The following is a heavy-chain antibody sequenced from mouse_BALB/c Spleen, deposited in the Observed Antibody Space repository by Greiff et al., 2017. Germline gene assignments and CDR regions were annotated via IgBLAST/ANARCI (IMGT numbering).Heavy chain of an antibody. J-gene: IGHJ2*01. CDR3: ARGATNDY. Sequence: EVKLQQSGPELVKPGASVKISCKASGYSFTGYFMNWVMQSHGKSLEWIGRINPYNGDTFYNQKFKGKATLTVDKSSSTAHMELRSLASEDSAVYYCARGATNDYWGQGTTLTVSS. V-gene: IGHV1-20*02. CDR2: INPYNGDT. D-gene: IGHD3-1*01. CDR1: GYSFTGYF.